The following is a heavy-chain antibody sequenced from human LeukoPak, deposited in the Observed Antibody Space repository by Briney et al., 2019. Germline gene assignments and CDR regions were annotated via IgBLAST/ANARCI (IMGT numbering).Heavy chain of an antibody. D-gene: IGHD3-10*01. CDR3: ARDRGIYGSGSPRNWFDP. V-gene: IGHV4-59*12. CDR1: GGSISSYY. J-gene: IGHJ5*02. CDR2: IYYSGST. Sequence: SETLSLTCTVSGGSISSYYWSWIRQPPGKGLEWIGYIYYSGSTNYNPSLKSRVTISVDTSKNQFSLKLSSVTAADTAVYYCARDRGIYGSGSPRNWFDPWGQGTLVTVSS.